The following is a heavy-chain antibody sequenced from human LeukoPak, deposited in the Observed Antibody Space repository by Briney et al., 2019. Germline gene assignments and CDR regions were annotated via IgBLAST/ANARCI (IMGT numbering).Heavy chain of an antibody. V-gene: IGHV3-74*01. CDR3: VSIVVVTHYYDY. D-gene: IGHD2-21*02. Sequence: GGSLRLSCVVSGFTFSSYWMHWVRQAPGKGLVWVSRINSDGSTTTYADSVKGRFTISRDNAKNTLYLQMNSLRAEDTAVYYCVSIVVVTHYYDYWGQGTLVTVSS. CDR1: GFTFSSYW. J-gene: IGHJ4*02. CDR2: INSDGSTT.